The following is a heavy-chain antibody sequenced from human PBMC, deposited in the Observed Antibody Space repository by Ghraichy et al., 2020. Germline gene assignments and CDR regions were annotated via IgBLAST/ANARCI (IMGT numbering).Heavy chain of an antibody. CDR3: ARSGPYSITDY. Sequence: GESLNISCAASEFAVSSNYLSWVRQAPGKGLEWVSVLYDDGTTYYADPVRGRFTISRDNSKNTLYLQMNSLRGEDTAVYYCARSGPYSITDYWGQGTLVTVFS. V-gene: IGHV3-66*01. J-gene: IGHJ4*02. CDR2: LYDDGTT. CDR1: EFAVSSNY. D-gene: IGHD1-26*01.